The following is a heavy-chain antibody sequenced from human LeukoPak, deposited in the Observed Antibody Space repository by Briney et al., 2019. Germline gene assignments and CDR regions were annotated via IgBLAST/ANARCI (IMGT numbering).Heavy chain of an antibody. J-gene: IGHJ4*02. CDR3: VKTGGYSNSWYEY. CDR1: GFTFGSYA. CDR2: MRGDGGST. V-gene: IGHV3-23*01. Sequence: GGSLRLSCAASGFTFGSYAMSWVRQAPGKGLEWVSGMRGDGGSTYYADSVKGRFTISRDNSKNTLFLQMNSLRAEDTAIYHCVKTGGYSNSWYEYWGQGTLVIVSS. D-gene: IGHD6-13*01.